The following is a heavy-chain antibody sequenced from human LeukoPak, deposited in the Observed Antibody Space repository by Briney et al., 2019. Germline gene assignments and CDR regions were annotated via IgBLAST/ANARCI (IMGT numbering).Heavy chain of an antibody. Sequence: PGGSLRLSCAASGFTFSSYWVSWVRQAPGKGLEWVANIKQDGSEKYYVDSVKGRFTISRDNAQNSLYLQMNSLRAEDTAVYYCTRDGARYCSSTSCYKDCWGQGTLVTVSS. V-gene: IGHV3-7*01. CDR1: GFTFSSYW. J-gene: IGHJ4*02. D-gene: IGHD2-2*02. CDR3: TRDGARYCSSTSCYKDC. CDR2: IKQDGSEK.